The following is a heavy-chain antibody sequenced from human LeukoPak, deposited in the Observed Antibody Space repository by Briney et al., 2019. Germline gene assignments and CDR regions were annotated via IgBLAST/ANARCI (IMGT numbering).Heavy chain of an antibody. V-gene: IGHV1-69*02. D-gene: IGHD3-10*01. CDR1: GGTFSSYT. Sequence: SVKVSCKASGGTFSSYTISWVRQAPGQGLEWMGRIIPILGIANYAQKFQGRVTITADESTSTAYMELSSLRSEDTAVYYCAKPYYGSGAFDYWGQGTLVTVSS. CDR2: IIPILGIA. CDR3: AKPYYGSGAFDY. J-gene: IGHJ4*02.